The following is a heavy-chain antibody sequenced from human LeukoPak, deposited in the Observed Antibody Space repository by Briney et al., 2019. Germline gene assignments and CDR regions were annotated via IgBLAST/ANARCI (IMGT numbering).Heavy chain of an antibody. CDR2: ISWDGGST. CDR1: GFTFDDYT. CDR3: ARARYSSSWYNFDY. Sequence: PGGSLRLSCAASGFTFDDYTMHWVRQAPGKGLEWVSLISWDGGSTYYADSVKGRFTISRDNAKNSLYLQMNSLRAEDTAVYYCARARYSSSWYNFDYWGQGTLVTVSS. D-gene: IGHD6-13*01. V-gene: IGHV3-43*01. J-gene: IGHJ4*02.